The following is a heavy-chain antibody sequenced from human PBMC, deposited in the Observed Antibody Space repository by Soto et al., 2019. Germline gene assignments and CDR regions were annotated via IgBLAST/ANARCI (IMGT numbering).Heavy chain of an antibody. CDR2: INGNGGAT. D-gene: IGHD1-7*01. J-gene: IGHJ4*02. Sequence: EVQLVESGGGLVQPGGSLRLTCSPSGFTFNNFAMHWLRQAPGQGLEYVSSINGNGGATHYADSVKGRFTISRDNSKNILFLRMSSLRPEDTALYYCVKDYGRNWNYVFDFWGQGTLVTVSP. CDR3: VKDYGRNWNYVFDF. V-gene: IGHV3-64D*08. CDR1: GFTFNNFA.